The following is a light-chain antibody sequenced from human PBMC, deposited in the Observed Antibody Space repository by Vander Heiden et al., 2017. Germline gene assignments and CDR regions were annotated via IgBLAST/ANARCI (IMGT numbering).Light chain of an antibody. V-gene: IGLV3-21*02. J-gene: IGLJ2*01. CDR1: NIGSKS. CDR3: RVWDSSSDHPHVV. CDR2: DDS. Sequence: SYVLTPPPSASVAPGQTARITCGGNNIGSKSEPCYQQKPGRAPVLVVYDDSDRPSGSPERCSGSNSGNTAALTISRVEAGDEADYYCRVWDSSSDHPHVVFGGGTKLTVL.